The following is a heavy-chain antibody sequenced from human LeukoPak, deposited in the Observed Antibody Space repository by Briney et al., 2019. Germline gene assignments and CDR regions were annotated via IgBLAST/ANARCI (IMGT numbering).Heavy chain of an antibody. Sequence: PGGSLRLSCVVSGCTFSSYAMSWVRQAPGKGLEWVSASSGCDCSTYYVDSVSGRLAISRDNSKNTMYLQMNSLRPEATAVYYCAKVGDSLLWFGELLGSGDYYYYGMDVWGQGTTVTVSS. D-gene: IGHD3-10*01. J-gene: IGHJ6*02. V-gene: IGHV3-23*01. CDR2: SSGCDCST. CDR3: AKVGDSLLWFGELLGSGDYYYYGMDV. CDR1: GCTFSSYA.